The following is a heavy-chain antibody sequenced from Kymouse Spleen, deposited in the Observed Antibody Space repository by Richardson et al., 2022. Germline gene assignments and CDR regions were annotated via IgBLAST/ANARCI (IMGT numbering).Heavy chain of an antibody. CDR2: IYYSGST. CDR1: GGSISSYY. D-gene: IGHD6-13*01. J-gene: IGHJ4*02. V-gene: IGHV4-59*01. CDR3: AREDSSSWTFDY. Sequence: QVQLQESGPGLVKPSETLSLTCTVSGGSISSYYWSWIRQPPGKGLEWIGYIYYSGSTNYNPSLKSRVTISVDTSKNQFSLKLSSVTAADTAVYYCAREDSSSWTFDYWGQGTLVTVSS.